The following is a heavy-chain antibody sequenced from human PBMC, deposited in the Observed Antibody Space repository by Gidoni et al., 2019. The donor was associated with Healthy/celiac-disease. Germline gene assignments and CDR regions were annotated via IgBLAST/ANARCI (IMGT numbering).Heavy chain of an antibody. CDR1: GGSLSSGGYS. J-gene: IGHJ3*02. CDR3: ARAYVAGISDAFDI. D-gene: IGHD6-19*01. V-gene: IGHV4-30-2*01. Sequence: QLQLQESGPGLLKPSQTLSLTCAASGGSLSSGGYSWSWIRQPPGKGLEWIGYISHSGSTYYNPSLKSRVTISVDRSKNQFALKLSSVTAADTAVYYCARAYVAGISDAFDIWGQGTMVTVSS. CDR2: ISHSGST.